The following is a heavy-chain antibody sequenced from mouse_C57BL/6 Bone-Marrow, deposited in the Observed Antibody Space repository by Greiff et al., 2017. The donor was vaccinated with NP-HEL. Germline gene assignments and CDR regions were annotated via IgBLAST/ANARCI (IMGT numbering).Heavy chain of an antibody. Sequence: EVHLVESGGGLVKPGGSLKLSCAASGFTFSSYTMSWVRQTPEKRLEWVATISGGGGNTYYPDSVKGRFTISRDNAKNTLYLQMSSLRSEDTALYYCARQGYGSSSYWYFDVWGTGTTVTVSS. CDR1: GFTFSSYT. CDR2: ISGGGGNT. D-gene: IGHD1-1*01. V-gene: IGHV5-9*01. CDR3: ARQGYGSSSYWYFDV. J-gene: IGHJ1*03.